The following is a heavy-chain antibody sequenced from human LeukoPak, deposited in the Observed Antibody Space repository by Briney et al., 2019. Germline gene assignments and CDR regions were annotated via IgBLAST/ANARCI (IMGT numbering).Heavy chain of an antibody. CDR3: ARDQAAIFGVVTSLLDY. V-gene: IGHV3-23*01. CDR1: GFTFSSYA. J-gene: IGHJ4*02. D-gene: IGHD3-3*01. Sequence: GGSLRLSCAASGFTFSSYAMSWVRQAPGKGLEWVSAISGSGGSTYYADSVKGRFTISRDNSKNTLYLQMNSLRAEDTAVYYCARDQAAIFGVVTSLLDYWGQGTLVTVSS. CDR2: ISGSGGST.